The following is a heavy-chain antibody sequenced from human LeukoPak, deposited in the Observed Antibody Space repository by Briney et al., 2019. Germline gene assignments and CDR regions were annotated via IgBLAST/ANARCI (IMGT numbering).Heavy chain of an antibody. CDR2: INPNNGGT. CDR3: ARGDYSNYDRSRLFDY. CDR1: GYTFTAQY. J-gene: IGHJ4*02. Sequence: ASVKVSCKASGYTFTAQYMYWVRQAPGQGLEWMGWINPNNGGTNYAQKFQARVTMTRDTSISTAYMELSRLTSDDTAVYYCARGDYSNYDRSRLFDYWGQGTLVTVSS. D-gene: IGHD4-11*01. V-gene: IGHV1-2*02.